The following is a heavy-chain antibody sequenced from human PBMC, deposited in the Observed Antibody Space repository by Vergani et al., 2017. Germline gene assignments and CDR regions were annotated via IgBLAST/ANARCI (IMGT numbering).Heavy chain of an antibody. CDR3: AREKGSGGILWLDAFDI. CDR1: GYTFTNYG. CDR2: ISAYNDNT. Sequence: QVHLVQSGAEVKKPGASVKVSCKAPGYTFTNYGISWMRQAPGQGLEWMGWISAYNDNTNYAQKVQGRVTMTTDTSTSTAYMELRSLRSDDTAVYYCAREKGSGGILWLDAFDIWGQGTMVSVSS. D-gene: IGHD2-21*01. V-gene: IGHV1-18*01. J-gene: IGHJ3*02.